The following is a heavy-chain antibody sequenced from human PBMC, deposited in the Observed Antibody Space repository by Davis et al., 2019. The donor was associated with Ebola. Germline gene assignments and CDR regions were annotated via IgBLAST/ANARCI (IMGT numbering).Heavy chain of an antibody. J-gene: IGHJ3*02. CDR3: ARDRQGGWLNWDFDI. V-gene: IGHV3-21*01. CDR2: ISSSSSYI. Sequence: GESLKISCAASGFTFSSYSMNWVRQAPGKGLEWVSSISSSSSYISYADSVKGRFTTARDNAKNSLYLQMNSLRAEDTAAYYGARDRQGGWLNWDFDIWGQGTMVTVSS. D-gene: IGHD5-24*01. CDR1: GFTFSSYS.